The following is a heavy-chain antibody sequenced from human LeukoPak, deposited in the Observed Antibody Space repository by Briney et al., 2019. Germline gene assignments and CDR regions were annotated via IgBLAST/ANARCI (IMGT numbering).Heavy chain of an antibody. Sequence: ASVKVSCKASGHTFTSYYMHWVRQAPGQGLEWMGIINPSGGSTSYAQKFQGRVTMTRDTSTSTVYMELSSLRSEDTAVYYCARDIVVVPAAPRWWFDPWGQGTLVTVSS. V-gene: IGHV1-46*01. CDR2: INPSGGST. D-gene: IGHD2-2*01. J-gene: IGHJ5*02. CDR1: GHTFTSYY. CDR3: ARDIVVVPAAPRWWFDP.